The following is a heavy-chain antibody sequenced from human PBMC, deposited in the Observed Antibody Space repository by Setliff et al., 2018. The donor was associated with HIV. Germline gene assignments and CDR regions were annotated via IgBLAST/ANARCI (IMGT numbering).Heavy chain of an antibody. CDR2: IYYNGNA. V-gene: IGHV4-30-4*08. Sequence: SETLSLTCAVYGGSFSGYYWSWIRQPPGKDLEWIGYIYYNGNAYYYNPSLKSRTTISLDTSMNQFSLKLTSVTAADTAVYYCAREVDVVTTSDAFDIWGQGTMVTVS. J-gene: IGHJ3*02. D-gene: IGHD2-21*02. CDR1: GGSFSGYY. CDR3: AREVDVVTTSDAFDI.